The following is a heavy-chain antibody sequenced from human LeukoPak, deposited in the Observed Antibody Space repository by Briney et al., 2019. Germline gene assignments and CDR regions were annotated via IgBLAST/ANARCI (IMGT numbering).Heavy chain of an antibody. CDR2: IYYSGST. CDR1: GGSINSSSRNSYY. V-gene: IGHV4-30-4*08. Sequence: SETLSLTCTVSGGSINSSSRNSYYWSWIRQPPGKGLEWIGYIYYSGSTYYNSSLKSRVTISVDTSKNQFSLKLTSVTAADTAVYYCAREGFMTTDYWGQGTLVTVSS. J-gene: IGHJ4*02. D-gene: IGHD4-11*01. CDR3: AREGFMTTDY.